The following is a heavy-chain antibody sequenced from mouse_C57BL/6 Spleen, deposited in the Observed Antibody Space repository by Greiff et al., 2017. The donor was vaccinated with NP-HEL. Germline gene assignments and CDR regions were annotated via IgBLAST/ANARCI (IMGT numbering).Heavy chain of an antibody. CDR3: AIYYSKGY. CDR2: IDPSDSYT. D-gene: IGHD2-5*01. CDR1: GYTFTSYW. V-gene: IGHV1-50*01. J-gene: IGHJ2*01. Sequence: QVQLQQPGAELVKPGASVKLSCKASGYTFTSYWMQWVKQRPGQGLEWIGEIDPSDSYTNYNQKFKGKATLTVDTSSSTAYMQLSSLTSEDSAVYYCAIYYSKGYWGQGTTLTVSS.